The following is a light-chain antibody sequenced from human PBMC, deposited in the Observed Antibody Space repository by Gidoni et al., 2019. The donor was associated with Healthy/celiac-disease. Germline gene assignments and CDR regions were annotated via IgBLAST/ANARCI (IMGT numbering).Light chain of an antibody. CDR1: SLRSYY. Sequence: SSELTQAPAVSVALGQTVRITCQGDSLRSYYASWYQQKPGQAPVLVIYGKNNRPSGIPDRFSGSSSGNTASLTITGAQAEDEADYYCNSRDSSGNPYVVFGGGTKLTGL. CDR2: GKN. CDR3: NSRDSSGNPYVV. V-gene: IGLV3-19*01. J-gene: IGLJ2*01.